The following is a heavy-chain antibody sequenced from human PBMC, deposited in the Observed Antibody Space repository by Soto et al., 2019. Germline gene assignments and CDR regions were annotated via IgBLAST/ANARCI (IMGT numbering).Heavy chain of an antibody. V-gene: IGHV4-34*02. CDR3: ARGRRSGSNFDI. D-gene: IGHD1-26*01. CDR1: GGSFSGYY. J-gene: IGHJ3*02. CDR2: INHSGST. Sequence: QVQLQQWGAGLLKPSETLSLTCAVYGGSFSGYYWSWIRQPPGKGLELIGEINHSGSTNYNPSLKSRVTISVDTSKNQFSLKLSSVTAADTAVYYCARGRRSGSNFDIWGQGTMVTVSS.